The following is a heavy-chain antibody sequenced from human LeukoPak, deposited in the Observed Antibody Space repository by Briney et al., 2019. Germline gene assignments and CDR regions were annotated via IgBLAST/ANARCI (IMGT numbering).Heavy chain of an antibody. CDR2: ISSSSSYI. J-gene: IGHJ6*03. Sequence: GGSLRLSCAASGFTFSSYSMNWVRQAPGEGLEWVSSISSSSSYIYYADSVKGRFTISRDNAKNSLYLQMNSLRAEDTAVYYCARDPVITIFGVVSRENDYYMDVWGKGTTVTVSS. CDR1: GFTFSSYS. CDR3: ARDPVITIFGVVSRENDYYMDV. D-gene: IGHD3-3*01. V-gene: IGHV3-21*01.